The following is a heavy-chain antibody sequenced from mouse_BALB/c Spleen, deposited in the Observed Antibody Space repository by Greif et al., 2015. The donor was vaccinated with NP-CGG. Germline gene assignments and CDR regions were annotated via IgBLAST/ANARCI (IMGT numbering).Heavy chain of an antibody. J-gene: IGHJ2*01. CDR3: ARFEGAHFDY. V-gene: IGHV1-80*01. D-gene: IGHD3-1*01. CDR2: IYPGDGDT. Sequence: QVQLQQSGAELVRPGSSVKISCKASGYAFSSYWMNWVKQRPGQGLEWIGQIYPGDGDTNYNGKFKGKATLTADKSSSTAYMQLSSLTSEDSAAYFCARFEGAHFDYWGQGTTLTVSS. CDR1: GYAFSSYW.